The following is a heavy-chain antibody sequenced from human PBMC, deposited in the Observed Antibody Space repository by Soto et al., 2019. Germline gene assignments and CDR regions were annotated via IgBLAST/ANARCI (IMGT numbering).Heavy chain of an antibody. D-gene: IGHD5-12*01. CDR1: GFSFSSYA. CDR2: ISARGGSS. V-gene: IGHV3-23*01. J-gene: IGHJ4*02. CDR3: AKGSIEYSASVDH. Sequence: EVQLLESGGGLVQPGGSLRLACAASGFSFSSYAMVWVRQAPGKGLEWVSVISARGGSSYFADSVKGRFTISTDNSKNVLSLEMTSLRAEDTATYFWAKGSIEYSASVDHRGQGTLVLVSS.